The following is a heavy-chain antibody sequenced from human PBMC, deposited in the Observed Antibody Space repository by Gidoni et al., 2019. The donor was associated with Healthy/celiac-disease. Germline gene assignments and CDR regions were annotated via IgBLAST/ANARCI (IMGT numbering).Heavy chain of an antibody. CDR1: GYTFTGYY. CDR3: ARGQDFWSGYYKAHFDY. Sequence: QVQLVQSGAEVKKPGASVKVSCKASGYTFTGYYMHWVRQAPGQGLEWMGWINPNSGGTNYAQKFQGRVTMTRDTSISTAYMELSRLRSDDTAVYYCARGQDFWSGYYKAHFDYWGQGTLVTVSS. V-gene: IGHV1-2*02. D-gene: IGHD3-3*01. CDR2: INPNSGGT. J-gene: IGHJ4*02.